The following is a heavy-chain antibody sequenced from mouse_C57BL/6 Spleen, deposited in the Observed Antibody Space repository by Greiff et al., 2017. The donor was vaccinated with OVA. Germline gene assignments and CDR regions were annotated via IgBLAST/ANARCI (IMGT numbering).Heavy chain of an antibody. CDR1: GYTFTDYN. J-gene: IGHJ3*01. CDR2: INPNNGGT. Sequence: DVQLQESGPELVKPGASVKIPCKASGYTFTDYNMDWVKQSHGKSLEWIGDINPNNGGTIYNQKFKGKATLTVDKSSSTAYMELRSLTSEDTAVYYCARRGYYYGSSYGFAYWGQGTLVTVSA. V-gene: IGHV1-18*01. D-gene: IGHD1-1*01. CDR3: ARRGYYYGSSYGFAY.